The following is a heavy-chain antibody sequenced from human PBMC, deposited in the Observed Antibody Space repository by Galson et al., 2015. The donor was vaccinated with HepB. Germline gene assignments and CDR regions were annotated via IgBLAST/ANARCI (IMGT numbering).Heavy chain of an antibody. D-gene: IGHD6-13*01. Sequence: SVKVSCKASGGTFSSYTISWVRQAPGQGLEWMGRIIPILGIANYAQKFQGRITITADKSTSTAYMELSSLRSEDTAVYYCARESIDSSSWPPFDYWGQGTLVTVSS. CDR2: IIPILGIA. V-gene: IGHV1-69*04. CDR1: GGTFSSYT. CDR3: ARESIDSSSWPPFDY. J-gene: IGHJ4*02.